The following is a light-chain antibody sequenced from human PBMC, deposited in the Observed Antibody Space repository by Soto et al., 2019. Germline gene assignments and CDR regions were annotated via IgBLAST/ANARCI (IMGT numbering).Light chain of an antibody. V-gene: IGLV2-14*01. Sequence: QSALTQPASVSGSPGQSITISCTGTSSDVGGYNYVSWYQHHPGKAPKLMIYEVSNRPSGVSNRFSGSKSGNTASLTISGLQAEDEADYHCSSYSSTRTLYVFGTGTKLTVL. CDR2: EVS. CDR1: SSDVGGYNY. J-gene: IGLJ1*01. CDR3: SSYSSTRTLYV.